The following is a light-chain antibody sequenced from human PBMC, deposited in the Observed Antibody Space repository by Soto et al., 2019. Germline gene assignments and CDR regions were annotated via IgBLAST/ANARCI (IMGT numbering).Light chain of an antibody. CDR2: EVS. Sequence: QSALIQSASVSGSHGQSITISCTGTSSDIGVYNYLSWYQQRPGSAPKLLIYEVSNRPSGVSNRFSGSKSGNTASLTISGLQPEDEADYYCSSYTTVSTVVFGRGTKVTVL. V-gene: IGLV2-14*01. J-gene: IGLJ1*01. CDR3: SSYTTVSTVV. CDR1: SSDIGVYNY.